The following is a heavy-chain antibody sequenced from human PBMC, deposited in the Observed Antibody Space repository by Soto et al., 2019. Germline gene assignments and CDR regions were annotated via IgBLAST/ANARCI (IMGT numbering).Heavy chain of an antibody. CDR2: INHSGST. J-gene: IGHJ6*02. V-gene: IGHV4-34*01. CDR3: ARGRERITIFGVRTKDYYYGMDV. Sequence: SETLSLTCAVYGGSFSGYYWSWIRQPPGKGLEWIGEINHSGSTNYNPSLKSRVTISVDTSKNQFSLKLSSVTAADAAVYYCARGRERITIFGVRTKDYYYGMDVWGQGTTVTVSS. CDR1: GGSFSGYY. D-gene: IGHD3-3*01.